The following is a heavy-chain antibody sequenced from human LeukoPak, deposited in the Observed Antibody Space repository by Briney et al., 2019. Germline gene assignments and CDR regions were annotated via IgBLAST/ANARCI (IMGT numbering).Heavy chain of an antibody. D-gene: IGHD4/OR15-4a*01. CDR1: GFTFSSYG. V-gene: IGHV3-30*18. Sequence: GGSLRLSCAASGFTFSSYGMHWVRQAPGKGLEWVAVISYGGSNKYYADSVKGRFTISRDDSKNTLYLQMNSRRVEDAAVYYCAKDRQDYGAFWGQGALVTVSS. CDR2: ISYGGSNK. J-gene: IGHJ4*02. CDR3: AKDRQDYGAF.